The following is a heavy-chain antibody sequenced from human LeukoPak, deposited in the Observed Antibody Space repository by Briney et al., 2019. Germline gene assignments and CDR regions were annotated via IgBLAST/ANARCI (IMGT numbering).Heavy chain of an antibody. J-gene: IGHJ4*02. V-gene: IGHV3-13*01. Sequence: GSLRLSCAAPGFTFSNFDMHWVRQAPGKGLEWVSLIEIAGDTYYSGSVKGRFTISRENAKNSLYLHMNNLRAGDTAVYYCTRGHGDWGFDYWGQGNLVSVSS. D-gene: IGHD4-17*01. CDR1: GFTFSNFD. CDR2: IEIAGDT. CDR3: TRGHGDWGFDY.